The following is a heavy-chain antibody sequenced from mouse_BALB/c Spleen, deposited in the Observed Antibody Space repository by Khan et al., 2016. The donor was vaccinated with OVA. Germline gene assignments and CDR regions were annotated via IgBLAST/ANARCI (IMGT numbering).Heavy chain of an antibody. CDR3: ARHPLYAMDY. Sequence: EVQLQESGGGLVKPGGSLKLSCAASGFAFSSYDMSWVRQTPEKRLEWVATISSGGSYTYYPDSVKGRFTISRDNARNTLYLQLSSLRSEDTALYYYARHPLYAMDYWGQGTSVTVSS. CDR2: ISSGGSYT. V-gene: IGHV5-9*02. CDR1: GFAFSSYD. J-gene: IGHJ4*01.